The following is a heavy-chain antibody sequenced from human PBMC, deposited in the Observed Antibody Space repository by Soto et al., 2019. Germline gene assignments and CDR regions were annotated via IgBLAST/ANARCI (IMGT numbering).Heavy chain of an antibody. CDR1: GGSISSGGYS. D-gene: IGHD6-13*01. V-gene: IGHV4-30-2*01. CDR3: ARGPSSSYYYYYYGMDV. CDR2: IYHSGST. J-gene: IGHJ6*02. Sequence: QLQLQESGSGLVKPSQTLSLTCAVSGGSISSGGYSWSWIRQPPGKGLEWIGYIYHSGSTYYNPYLKSRVTISVDRSKNQFSLKLSSVTAADTAVYYCARGPSSSYYYYYYGMDVWGQGTTVTVSS.